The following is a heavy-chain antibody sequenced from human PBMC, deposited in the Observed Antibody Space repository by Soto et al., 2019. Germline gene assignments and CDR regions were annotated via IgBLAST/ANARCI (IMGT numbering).Heavy chain of an antibody. J-gene: IGHJ6*02. CDR2: IKQDGSEK. CDR3: ARALIAVADPGGV. Sequence: PGGSLRLSCAASGFTFSSYWMSWVRQAPGKGLEWVANIKQDGSEKYYVDSVKGRFTISRDNAKNSLYLQMNSLRAEDTAVYYCARALIAVADPGGVWGQGTTVPVSS. D-gene: IGHD6-19*01. CDR1: GFTFSSYW. V-gene: IGHV3-7*01.